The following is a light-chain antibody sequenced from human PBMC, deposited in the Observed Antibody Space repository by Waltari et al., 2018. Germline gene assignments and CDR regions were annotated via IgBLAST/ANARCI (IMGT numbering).Light chain of an antibody. CDR1: SSNVGSYF. CDR3: ETWDDSLGAWV. V-gene: IGLV1-51*01. CDR2: DND. J-gene: IGLJ3*02. Sequence: QSVLTQPPSVSAAPGQKVAISCSGSSSNVGSYFVSWYKHLPATAPKLLLYDNDQRPSGIPGRVSGSKSGTSATLGITGLQTGDEADYYCETWDDSLGAWVFGGGTKLTVL.